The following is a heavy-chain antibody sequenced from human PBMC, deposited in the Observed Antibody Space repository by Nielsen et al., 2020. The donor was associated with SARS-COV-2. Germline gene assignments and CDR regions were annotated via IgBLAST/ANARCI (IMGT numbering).Heavy chain of an antibody. CDR1: GFTFSSYA. J-gene: IGHJ4*02. CDR3: ARDGSGWYIGY. CDR2: ISYDGSNK. Sequence: GESLKISRAASGFTFSSYAMHWVRQAPGKGLEWVAVISYDGSNKYYADSVKGRFPISRDNSKNTLYLQMNSLRAEDTAVYYCARDGSGWYIGYWGQGTLVTVSS. D-gene: IGHD6-19*01. V-gene: IGHV3-30-3*01.